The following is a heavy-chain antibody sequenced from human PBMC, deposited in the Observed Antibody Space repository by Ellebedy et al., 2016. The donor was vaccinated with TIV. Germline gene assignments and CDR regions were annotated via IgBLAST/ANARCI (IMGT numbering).Heavy chain of an antibody. CDR3: AKEGYQLLFVDNWFDP. CDR2: ISGSGGST. Sequence: GGSLRLXCAASGFTFSSYAMSWVRQAPGKGLEWVSAISGSGGSTYYADSVKGRFTISRDNSKNTLYLQMNSLRAEDTAVYYCAKEGYQLLFVDNWFDPWGQGTLVTVSS. V-gene: IGHV3-23*01. CDR1: GFTFSSYA. D-gene: IGHD2-2*01. J-gene: IGHJ5*02.